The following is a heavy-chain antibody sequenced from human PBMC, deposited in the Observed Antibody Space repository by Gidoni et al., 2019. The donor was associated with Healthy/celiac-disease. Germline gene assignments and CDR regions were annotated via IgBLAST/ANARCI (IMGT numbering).Heavy chain of an antibody. D-gene: IGHD3-22*01. CDR3: AKDVYDSSANLPDY. J-gene: IGHJ4*02. V-gene: IGHV3-30*18. Sequence: QVQLVESGGGVVQPGRSLRLSCAASGFTFSSYGMHWVRQAPGQGLEWVAVISHDGSNNYYADSVKGRFTISRDNSKNTLYLQMNSLRAEDTAVYYCAKDVYDSSANLPDYWGQGTLVTVSS. CDR2: ISHDGSNN. CDR1: GFTFSSYG.